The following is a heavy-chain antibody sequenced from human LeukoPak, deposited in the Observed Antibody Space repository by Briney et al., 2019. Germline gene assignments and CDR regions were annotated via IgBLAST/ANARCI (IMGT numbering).Heavy chain of an antibody. CDR3: ASEFRHVVVTAMDAFGI. Sequence: PGGSLRLSCAASGFTFSSYKMNWVRQAPGKGLEWVSSISGSSSYIYYADSVKGRFAISRDNAKNSLYLQMNSLRAEDTAVYYCASEFRHVVVTAMDAFGIWGQGTMVTVSS. D-gene: IGHD2-21*02. V-gene: IGHV3-21*01. J-gene: IGHJ3*02. CDR1: GFTFSSYK. CDR2: ISGSSSYI.